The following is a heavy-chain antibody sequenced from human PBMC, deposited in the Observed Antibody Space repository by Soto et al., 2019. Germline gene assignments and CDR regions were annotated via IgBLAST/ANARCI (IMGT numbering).Heavy chain of an antibody. CDR3: ARATIVLVPAAMVSHWFDP. CDR2: IYYSGST. Sequence: PSETVSLTCTVSGGSISSGDYYWSWIRQPPGKGLEWIGYIYYSGSTYYNPSLKSRVTISVDTSKNQFSLKLSSVTAADTAVYYCARATIVLVPAAMVSHWFDPWGQGTLVTVSS. CDR1: GGSISSGDYY. D-gene: IGHD2-2*01. J-gene: IGHJ5*02. V-gene: IGHV4-30-4*01.